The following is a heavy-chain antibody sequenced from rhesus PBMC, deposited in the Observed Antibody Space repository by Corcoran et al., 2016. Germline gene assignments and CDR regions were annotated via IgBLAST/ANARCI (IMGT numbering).Heavy chain of an antibody. J-gene: IGHJ4*01. Sequence: QVTLKESGPALVKPTQTLTLTCPFSGFSISTSGTGVGWIRQPPGKALEGLASIYWNDSKYYSTAVSSSLTISQDTSKTHVVLTTTNRVPVDTATYSWARGSYGSRSSFYWGQGVLVTVS. CDR3: ARGSYGSRSSFY. V-gene: IGHV2-95*01. CDR1: GFSISTSGTG. D-gene: IGHD6-13*01. CDR2: IYWNDSK.